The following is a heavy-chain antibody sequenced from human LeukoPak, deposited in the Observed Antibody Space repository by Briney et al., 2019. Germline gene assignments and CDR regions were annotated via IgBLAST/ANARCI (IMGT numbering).Heavy chain of an antibody. CDR3: VRDLILVWTPGDDFDH. Sequence: GGSLRLSCAASGFTFSNYWMHWVRQAPGKGLEWVSRINERATIISYADSVKGRFTIPRENARNTLYLQMNSLTAEDTAVYYCVRDLILVWTPGDDFDHWGQGTLVTVSS. V-gene: IGHV3-74*01. J-gene: IGHJ4*02. D-gene: IGHD3-16*01. CDR1: GFTFSNYW. CDR2: INERATII.